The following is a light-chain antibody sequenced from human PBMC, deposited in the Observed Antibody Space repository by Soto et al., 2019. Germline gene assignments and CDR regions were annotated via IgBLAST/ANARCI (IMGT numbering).Light chain of an antibody. CDR1: GSDVGGFNY. CDR3: SSYTSTTTPWV. CDR2: EAS. V-gene: IGLV2-14*01. J-gene: IGLJ3*02. Sequence: QSALTQPASVSGSPGQSITISCTGTGSDVGGFNYVSWYQHYPGEAPKLIIYEASKRPSGVSNRFSGSKSGYTASLTISGLQAEDEADYYCSSYTSTTTPWVFGGGTKVTVL.